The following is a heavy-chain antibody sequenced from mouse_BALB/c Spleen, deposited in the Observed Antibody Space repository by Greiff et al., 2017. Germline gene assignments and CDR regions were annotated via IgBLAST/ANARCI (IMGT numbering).Heavy chain of an antibody. V-gene: IGHV2-9-2*01. Sequence: VQLQESGPGLVAPSQSLSITCTVSGFSLTSYDISWIRQPPGKGLEWLGVIWTGGGTNYNSAFMSRLSISKDNSKSQVFLKMNSLQTDDTAIYYCVRGGNYGAWFAYWGQGTLVTVSA. J-gene: IGHJ3*01. CDR3: VRGGNYGAWFAY. CDR2: IWTGGGT. CDR1: GFSLTSYD. D-gene: IGHD2-1*01.